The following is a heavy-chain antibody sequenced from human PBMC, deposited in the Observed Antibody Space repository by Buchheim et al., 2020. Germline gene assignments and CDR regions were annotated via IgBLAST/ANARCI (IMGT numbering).Heavy chain of an antibody. CDR2: INANTGNP. Sequence: QVQLVQSGSELKKPGASVKVSCKASGYTFSSYTMNWVRQAPGQGLEWMGWINANTGNPTYAQGFTGRFVFSLDTSVSTAYLQISSLKAEDTAVYYCTRGGYCSSTSCFGGEIYFDYWGQGT. CDR3: TRGGYCSSTSCFGGEIYFDY. V-gene: IGHV7-4-1*02. D-gene: IGHD2-2*01. J-gene: IGHJ4*02. CDR1: GYTFSSYT.